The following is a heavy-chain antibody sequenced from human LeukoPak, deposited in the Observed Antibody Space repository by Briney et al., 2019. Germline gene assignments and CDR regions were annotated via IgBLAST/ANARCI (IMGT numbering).Heavy chain of an antibody. Sequence: SETLSLTCTVSGGSISSYYWSWLRQPAGKGLEWIGRIYTSGTNYNPSLKSRVTMSIDTSKNQFSLKLSSVTAADTAVYYCAKYYDFWSGYYDIWGQGTIVTVSS. J-gene: IGHJ3*02. CDR3: AKYYDFWSGYYDI. CDR2: IYTSGT. V-gene: IGHV4-4*07. D-gene: IGHD3-3*01. CDR1: GGSISSYY.